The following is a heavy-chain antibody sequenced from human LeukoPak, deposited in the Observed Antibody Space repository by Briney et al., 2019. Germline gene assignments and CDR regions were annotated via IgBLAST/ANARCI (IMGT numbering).Heavy chain of an antibody. D-gene: IGHD2-15*01. Sequence: ASVKVSCKASGYTFSYYMHWVRQAPGQGLEWMGIINPSGGSTSYAQKFQGRVTMTRDTSTSTVYMELSSLRSEDTAVYYCAREACSGGSCYYYFDYWGQGTLVTVSS. CDR3: AREACSGGSCYYYFDY. CDR1: GYTFSYY. V-gene: IGHV1-46*01. J-gene: IGHJ4*02. CDR2: INPSGGST.